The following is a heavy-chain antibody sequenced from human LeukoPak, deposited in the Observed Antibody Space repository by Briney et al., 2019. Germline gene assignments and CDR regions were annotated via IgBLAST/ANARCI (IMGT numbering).Heavy chain of an antibody. Sequence: GGSLRLSCAASGFGFSSYWMSWVRHNPGKGLEWVANINQDGTTKYYRDFAKGRFTISRDNALNSLYLQINSPRAEDTAVYYFAREKGTIIRAMAFEMWGQGTRVTVSS. CDR2: INQDGTTK. V-gene: IGHV3-7*01. J-gene: IGHJ3*02. D-gene: IGHD3-10*01. CDR1: GFGFSSYW. CDR3: AREKGTIIRAMAFEM.